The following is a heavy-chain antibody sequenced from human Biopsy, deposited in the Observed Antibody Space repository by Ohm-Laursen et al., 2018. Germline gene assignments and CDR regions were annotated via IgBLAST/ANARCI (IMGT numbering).Heavy chain of an antibody. D-gene: IGHD3-3*01. CDR2: ISTYNGDT. CDR1: GYTFTAYG. CDR3: ARDPGYDFWSGSDPFDI. V-gene: IGHV1-18*04. J-gene: IGHJ3*02. Sequence: VASVKVSCKTSGYTFTAYGISWVRQAPGQGLEWMGWISTYNGDTNIAQKFQGRVSMTTDTSTRTAYMELRSLRSGDTAIYFCARDPGYDFWSGSDPFDIWGQGTLVTVS.